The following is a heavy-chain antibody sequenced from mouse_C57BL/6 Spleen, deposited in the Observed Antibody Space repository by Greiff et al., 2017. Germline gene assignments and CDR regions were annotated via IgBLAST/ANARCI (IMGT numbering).Heavy chain of an antibody. J-gene: IGHJ4*01. CDR1: GFNIKNTY. CDR2: IDPANGNT. Sequence: VQLQQSVAELVRPGASVTLSCTASGFNIKNTYMHWVQQRPEQGLEWIGRIDPANGNTKYAPKFPGKATITADTSSNTAYLQLSSLTSEDTAISYCARMYDYDDYAMDYWGQGTSVTVSS. D-gene: IGHD2-4*01. CDR3: ARMYDYDDYAMDY. V-gene: IGHV14-3*01.